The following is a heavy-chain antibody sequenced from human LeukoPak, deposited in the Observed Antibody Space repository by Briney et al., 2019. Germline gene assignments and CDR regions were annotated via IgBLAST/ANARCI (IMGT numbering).Heavy chain of an antibody. CDR1: GYTFTSYY. CDR3: ASLAGGNSESSDAFDI. J-gene: IGHJ3*02. D-gene: IGHD4-23*01. Sequence: GASVKVSCKASGYTFTSYYMHWVRQAPGQGLEWMGIINPSGGSTSYAQKFQGRVTMTRDMSTSTVYMELSSLRSEDTAVYYCASLAGGNSESSDAFDIWGQGTMVTVSS. V-gene: IGHV1-46*01. CDR2: INPSGGST.